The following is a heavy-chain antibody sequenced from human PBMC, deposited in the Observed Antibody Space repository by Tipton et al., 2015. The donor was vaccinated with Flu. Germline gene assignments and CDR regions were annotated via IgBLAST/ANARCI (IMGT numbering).Heavy chain of an antibody. Sequence: TLSLTCTVSGGSIRNYYWSWIRQPPGKGLEWIGYIYYSGSTNYNPSLRSRATISVDSSKNLFSLKLSPVTAADAAVYYCARMTSLRGVRGLKCFDLWGPGTLVTVPS. CDR2: IYYSGST. CDR1: GGSIRNYY. V-gene: IGHV4-59*08. CDR3: ARMTSLRGVRGLKCFDL. D-gene: IGHD3-10*01. J-gene: IGHJ2*01.